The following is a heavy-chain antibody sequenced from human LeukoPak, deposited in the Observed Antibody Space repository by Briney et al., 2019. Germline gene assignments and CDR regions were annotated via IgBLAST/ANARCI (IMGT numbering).Heavy chain of an antibody. CDR1: GFTFSSYA. CDR3: ARDGVLRFLEKLGDYYYYMDV. J-gene: IGHJ6*03. V-gene: IGHV3-30-3*01. D-gene: IGHD3-3*01. CDR2: ISYDGSNK. Sequence: GGSLRLSCAASGFTFSSYAMHWVRQAPGKGLEWEAVISYDGSNKYYADSVKGRFTISRDNSKNTLYLQMNSLRAEDTAVYYCARDGVLRFLEKLGDYYYYMDVWGKGTTVTVSS.